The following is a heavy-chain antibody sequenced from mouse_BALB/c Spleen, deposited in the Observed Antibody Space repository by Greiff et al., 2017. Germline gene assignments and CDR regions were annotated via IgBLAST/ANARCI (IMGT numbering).Heavy chain of an antibody. CDR3: ARGYGNYAMDY. Sequence: DLVKPGASVKLSCKASGYTFTSYWINWIKQRPGQGLEWIGRIAPGSGSTYYNEMFKGKATLTVDTSSSTAYIQLSSLSSEDSAVYFCARGYGNYAMDYWGQGTSVTVSS. CDR2: IAPGSGST. CDR1: GYTFTSYW. J-gene: IGHJ4*01. D-gene: IGHD2-10*02. V-gene: IGHV1S41*01.